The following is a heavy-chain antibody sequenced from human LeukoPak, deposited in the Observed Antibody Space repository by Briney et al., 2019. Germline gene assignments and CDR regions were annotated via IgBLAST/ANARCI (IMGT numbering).Heavy chain of an antibody. CDR2: ISSSSSFI. D-gene: IGHD3-22*01. CDR3: ARVSLRIITETLAFDY. Sequence: GGSLRLSCAASGFTFSSYSMNWVRQAPGKGLEWVSSISSSSSFIYYADSVKGRFTISRDNAKNSLYLQMNSLRAEDTAVYYCARVSLRIITETLAFDYWGQGTLVTVSS. CDR1: GFTFSSYS. V-gene: IGHV3-21*01. J-gene: IGHJ4*02.